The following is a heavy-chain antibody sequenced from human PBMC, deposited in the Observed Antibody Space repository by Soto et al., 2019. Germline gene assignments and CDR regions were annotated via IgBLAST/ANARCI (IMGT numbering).Heavy chain of an antibody. Sequence: SVSNAWMNWVRQAPGKGLEWVGRIKSKTDGGTTDYAAPVKGRFTISRDDSKNTLYLQMNSLKTEDTAVYDCTTTTGLLWTNGAFDIWGQGTMVTVSS. D-gene: IGHD2-8*01. CDR1: SVSNAW. CDR3: TTTTGLLWTNGAFDI. J-gene: IGHJ3*02. CDR2: IKSKTDGGTT. V-gene: IGHV3-15*07.